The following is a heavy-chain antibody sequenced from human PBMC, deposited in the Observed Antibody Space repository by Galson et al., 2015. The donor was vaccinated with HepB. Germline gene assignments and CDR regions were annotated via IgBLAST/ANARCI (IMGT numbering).Heavy chain of an antibody. Sequence: SVKVSCKASGYTFTNCDIGWVRQAPGQGLEWMGWINPYNGNTDYAQEVQGRVTMTTDTSTSTAYMELRSLRSDDTAVYYCARNNYDKDAFDVWGRGTMVTVSS. CDR3: ARNNYDKDAFDV. CDR2: INPYNGNT. D-gene: IGHD1-1*01. V-gene: IGHV1-18*01. J-gene: IGHJ3*01. CDR1: GYTFTNCD.